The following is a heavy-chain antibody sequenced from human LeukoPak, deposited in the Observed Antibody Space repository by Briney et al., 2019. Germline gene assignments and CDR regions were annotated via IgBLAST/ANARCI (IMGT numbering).Heavy chain of an antibody. CDR2: LNTSGST. D-gene: IGHD3-22*01. J-gene: IGHJ4*02. V-gene: IGHV4-4*07. CDR1: GGSISSCS. Sequence: SETLSLTCIVSGGSISSCSWNWIRQPAGKGLGWIGRLNTSGSTIYNPSLKSRVTMSVDTSKNQFSLKMSSVTAADTAVYYCARDASCYYDGSGYYLGYWGQGTLVTVSS. CDR3: ARDASCYYDGSGYYLGY.